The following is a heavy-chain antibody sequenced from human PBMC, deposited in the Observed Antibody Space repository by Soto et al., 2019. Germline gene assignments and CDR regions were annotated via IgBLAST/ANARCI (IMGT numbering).Heavy chain of an antibody. Sequence: KQSQTLSLTCAISGDSVSSNSAAWNWIRQSPSRGLEWLGRTYYRSKWYNDYAVSVKSRITINPDTSKNQFSLQLNSVTPEDTAVYYCARVKRTHDFWSGYYRFDYWGQGTLVTVSS. D-gene: IGHD3-3*01. CDR3: ARVKRTHDFWSGYYRFDY. CDR2: TYYRSKWYN. V-gene: IGHV6-1*01. J-gene: IGHJ4*02. CDR1: GDSVSSNSAA.